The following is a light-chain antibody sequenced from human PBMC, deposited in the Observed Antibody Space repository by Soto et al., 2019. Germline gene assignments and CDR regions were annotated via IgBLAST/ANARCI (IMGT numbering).Light chain of an antibody. CDR3: CSYAGSSTPGVV. CDR1: SSDVGSYNL. V-gene: IGLV2-23*01. CDR2: EGS. J-gene: IGLJ2*01. Sequence: QSALTQPASVSGSPGQSITISCTGTSSDVGSYNLVSWYQQHPGKAPKLMIYEGSKRPSGVSNRFSGSKSGNTASLTISGLQAEDEADDYCCSYAGSSTPGVVFGGGTKVTVL.